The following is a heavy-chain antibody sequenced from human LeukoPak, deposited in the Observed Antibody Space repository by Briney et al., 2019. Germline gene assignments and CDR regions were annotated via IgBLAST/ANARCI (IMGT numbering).Heavy chain of an antibody. CDR3: ARGRGDSRGTSFDY. J-gene: IGHJ4*02. D-gene: IGHD3-22*01. CDR1: GGSISTYY. Sequence: SETPSLTCTVSGGSISTYYWSWIRQPPGKGLEWIGYIYYTGSTTYNPSLRSRVTISVDTSKNQFSLRLNSVTAADTAVYYCARGRGDSRGTSFDYWGQGTLVTVSS. V-gene: IGHV4-59*01. CDR2: IYYTGST.